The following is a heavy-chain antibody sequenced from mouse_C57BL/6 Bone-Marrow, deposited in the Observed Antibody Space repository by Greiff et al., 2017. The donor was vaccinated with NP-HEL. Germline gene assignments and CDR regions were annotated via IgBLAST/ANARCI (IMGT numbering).Heavy chain of an antibody. Sequence: VQLQQSGAELVRPGTSVKVFCKASGYAFTNYLIEWVKQRPGQGLEWIGVINPGSGGTNYNEKFKGKATLTAEKSSSTAYMQLSSLTSEDSAVYFCAREGATVVPFDYWGQGTTLTVSS. V-gene: IGHV1-54*01. D-gene: IGHD1-1*01. CDR1: GYAFTNYL. CDR2: INPGSGGT. J-gene: IGHJ2*01. CDR3: AREGATVVPFDY.